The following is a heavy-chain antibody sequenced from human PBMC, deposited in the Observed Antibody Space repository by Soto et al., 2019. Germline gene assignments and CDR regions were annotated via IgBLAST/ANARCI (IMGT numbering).Heavy chain of an antibody. CDR1: GFTFSDYY. Sequence: GGSLRLSCAASGFTFSDYYMSWIRQAPGKGLEWVSYISSSGSTIYYADSVKGRFTISRDNAKNSLYLQMNSLRAEDTAVYYCARDLSGYCTNGVCYLYYFDYWGQGTLVTVSS. V-gene: IGHV3-11*01. J-gene: IGHJ4*02. CDR2: ISSSGSTI. D-gene: IGHD2-8*01. CDR3: ARDLSGYCTNGVCYLYYFDY.